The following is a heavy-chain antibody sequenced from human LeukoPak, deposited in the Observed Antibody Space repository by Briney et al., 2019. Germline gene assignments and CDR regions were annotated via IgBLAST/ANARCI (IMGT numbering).Heavy chain of an antibody. V-gene: IGHV4-34*01. CDR3: AGAVRYTYANPYWYFDL. Sequence: SETLSLTCAVYGGSFTDYYWSWIRQPPGKGLEWIGEITHTGNTNYNPSLKSRVAISVDTSKNQFSLKLSSVTAADTAMYYCAGAVRYTYANPYWYFDLWGRGTLVTVSS. CDR2: ITHTGNT. CDR1: GGSFTDYY. J-gene: IGHJ2*01. D-gene: IGHD5-18*01.